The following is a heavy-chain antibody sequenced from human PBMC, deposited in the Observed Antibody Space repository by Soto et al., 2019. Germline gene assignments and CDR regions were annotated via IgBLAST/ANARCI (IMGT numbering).Heavy chain of an antibody. CDR1: GFTVSRNY. D-gene: IGHD3-3*01. CDR3: ARKYFWSGSFDY. J-gene: IGHJ4*02. Sequence: EVQLVESGGGLVGPGGSVRLACAAGGFTVSRNYMSWVRQAPGKGVEWVSVIYSGGSTYYADSVKGRFTISRDNSKNTLYLQMNSLRAEDTAVYYCARKYFWSGSFDYWGQGTLVTVSS. V-gene: IGHV3-66*01. CDR2: IYSGGST.